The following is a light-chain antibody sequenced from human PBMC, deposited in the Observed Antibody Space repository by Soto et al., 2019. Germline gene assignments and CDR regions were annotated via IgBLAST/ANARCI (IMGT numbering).Light chain of an antibody. J-gene: IGKJ1*01. CDR1: QSAYSSY. Sequence: ELVLTQSPGTLSLSPGDRATLSCRSSQSAYSSYLSWYQQKPGQAPRLLIYGASNRATGIPDRFSGSGSGTDFTLTIRRLEPEDFAVYYCQQYGSSYPWTFGQGTKVDIK. CDR2: GAS. CDR3: QQYGSSYPWT. V-gene: IGKV3-20*01.